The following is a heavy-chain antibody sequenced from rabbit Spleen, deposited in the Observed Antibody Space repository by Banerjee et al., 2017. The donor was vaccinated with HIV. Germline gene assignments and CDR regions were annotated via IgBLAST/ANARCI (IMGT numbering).Heavy chain of an antibody. J-gene: IGHJ6*01. CDR2: IYAGSTGTT. CDR1: GFSFSSYYY. CDR3: VREAGYGGYGDANL. V-gene: IGHV1S40*01. Sequence: QSLEEHGGDLVKPGASLTLTCTASGFSFSSYYYMCWVRQAPGKGLEWIGTIYAGSTGTTDYASWAKGRFTISKTSSTTVTLQMTSLTAADTATYFCVREAGYGGYGDANLWGQGTLVTVS. D-gene: IGHD6-1*01.